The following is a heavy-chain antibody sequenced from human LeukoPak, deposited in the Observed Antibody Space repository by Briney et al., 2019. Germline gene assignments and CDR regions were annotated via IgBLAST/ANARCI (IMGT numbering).Heavy chain of an antibody. D-gene: IGHD3-3*02. CDR1: GYSISGGYY. J-gene: IGHJ6*03. V-gene: IGHV4-38-2*01. CDR3: AGHLGTSSLTRYYYYMDV. CDR2: IYHSGST. Sequence: SETLSLTCAVSGYSISGGYYWGWIRQPPGKGLEWIGSIYHSGSTYYNPSLKSRVTISVDTSKNQFSLKLSSVTAADTAVYYCAGHLGTSSLTRYYYYMDVWGKGTTVTVSS.